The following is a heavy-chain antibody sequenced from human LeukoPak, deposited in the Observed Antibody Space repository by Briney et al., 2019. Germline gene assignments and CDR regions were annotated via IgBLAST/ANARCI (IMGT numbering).Heavy chain of an antibody. Sequence: GGSLRLSCAASGFIFSRNSMNWVRQAPGKGLEWVSSISSSSSYIYYADSVKGRFTISRDNAKNSLYLQMNSLRAEDTAVYYCARARLGLEGLNFDYWGQGTLATVSS. CDR1: GFIFSRNS. CDR2: ISSSSSYI. CDR3: ARARLGLEGLNFDY. J-gene: IGHJ4*02. D-gene: IGHD1-1*01. V-gene: IGHV3-21*01.